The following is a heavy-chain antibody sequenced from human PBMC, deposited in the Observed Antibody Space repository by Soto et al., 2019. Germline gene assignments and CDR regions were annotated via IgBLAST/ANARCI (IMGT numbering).Heavy chain of an antibody. D-gene: IGHD1-1*01. CDR1: GYTFTGYY. CDR2: INPNSGGT. V-gene: IGHV1-2*02. J-gene: IGHJ6*02. Sequence: ASVKVSCKASGYTFTGYYMHWVRQAPGQGLEWMGWINPNSGGTNYAQKFQGRVTMTRDTSISTAYMELSRLRSDDTAVYYCARDLRYNWNDQGLKYGMDVWGQGTTVTV. CDR3: ARDLRYNWNDQGLKYGMDV.